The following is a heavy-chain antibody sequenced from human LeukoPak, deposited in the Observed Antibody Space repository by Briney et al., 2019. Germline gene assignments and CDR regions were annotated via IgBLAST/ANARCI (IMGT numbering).Heavy chain of an antibody. Sequence: KPSETLSLTCTVSGGSISSSSDYWGWIRQPPGKGLEWIGSISYSGSTYYNPSLKSRVTISVHTSKNQFSLKLSSVTAADTAVYYCARLRRFYCFDYWGQGTLVTVSS. J-gene: IGHJ4*02. CDR2: ISYSGST. CDR3: ARLRRFYCFDY. D-gene: IGHD3-3*01. V-gene: IGHV4-39*01. CDR1: GGSISSSSDY.